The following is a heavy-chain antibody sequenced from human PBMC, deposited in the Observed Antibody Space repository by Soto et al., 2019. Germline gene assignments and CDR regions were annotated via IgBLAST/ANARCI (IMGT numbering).Heavy chain of an antibody. CDR3: ARWGSGYYYYYGMDV. J-gene: IGHJ6*02. Sequence: PGESLKISCKGSGYSFTSYWIGWVRQMPGKGLEWMGIIYPGDSDTRYSPSFQGQVTISADKSISTAYLQWSSLKASDTAMYYCARWGSGYYYYYGMDVWGQGTTVTVSS. CDR1: GYSFTSYW. V-gene: IGHV5-51*01. D-gene: IGHD2-15*01. CDR2: IYPGDSDT.